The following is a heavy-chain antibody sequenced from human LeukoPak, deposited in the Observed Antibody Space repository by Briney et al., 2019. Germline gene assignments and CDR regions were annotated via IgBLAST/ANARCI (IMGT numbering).Heavy chain of an antibody. D-gene: IGHD3-22*01. CDR3: AREGYDSSGYYYSY. J-gene: IGHJ4*02. V-gene: IGHV3-7*01. CDR2: IKQDGSEK. CDR1: GFTFRSYW. Sequence: GGSLTLSCAASGFTFRSYWMSWVRQAPGKGLEWVANIKQDGSEKYYVDSVKGRFTISRDNAKNSLYLQMNSLRAEDTAVYCCAREGYDSSGYYYSYWGQGTLVTVSS.